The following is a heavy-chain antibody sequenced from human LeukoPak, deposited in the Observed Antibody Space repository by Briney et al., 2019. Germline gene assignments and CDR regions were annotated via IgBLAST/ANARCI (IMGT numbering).Heavy chain of an antibody. D-gene: IGHD3-9*01. CDR1: GFTFTNYW. V-gene: IGHV3-7*01. CDR3: ASDYDILTGYRRLDY. J-gene: IGHJ4*02. CDR2: IMQDGTEK. Sequence: GGSLRLSCAASGFTFTNYWMSWVRQAPGKGLEWVANIMQDGTEKYYMDSVKGRFTISRDNAKNSLYLQLNSLRAEDTAVYYCASDYDILTGYRRLDYWGQGTLVAVSS.